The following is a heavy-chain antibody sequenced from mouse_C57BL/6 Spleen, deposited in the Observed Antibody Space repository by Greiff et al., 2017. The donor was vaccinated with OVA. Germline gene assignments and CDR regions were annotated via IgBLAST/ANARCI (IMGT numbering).Heavy chain of an antibody. D-gene: IGHD2-5*01. J-gene: IGHJ4*01. Sequence: VKLQQPGAELVRPGTSVKLSCKASGYTFTSYWMHWVKQRPGQGLEWIGVIDPSDSYTNYNQKFKGKATLTVDTSSSTAYMQLSSLTSEDSAVYYCARVDSNYDAMDYWGQGTSVTVSS. CDR2: IDPSDSYT. CDR1: GYTFTSYW. V-gene: IGHV1-59*01. CDR3: ARVDSNYDAMDY.